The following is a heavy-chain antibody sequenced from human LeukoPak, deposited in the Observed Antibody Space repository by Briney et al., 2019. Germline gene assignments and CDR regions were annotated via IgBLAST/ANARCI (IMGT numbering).Heavy chain of an antibody. CDR3: ARDLLNEGNHLDY. J-gene: IGHJ4*02. V-gene: IGHV4-30-4*01. CDR2: IYYSGST. D-gene: IGHD4-23*01. CDR1: GGSISSGDYY. Sequence: SETLSLTCTVSGGSISSGDYYWSWIRQPPGKGLEWIGHIYYSGSTYYNPSLKSRVTISVDTSKNQFSLKLSSVTAADTAVYYCARDLLNEGNHLDYWGQGTLVTVSS.